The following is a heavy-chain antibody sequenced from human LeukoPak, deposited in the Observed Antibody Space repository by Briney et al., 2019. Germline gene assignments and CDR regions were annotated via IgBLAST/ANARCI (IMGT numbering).Heavy chain of an antibody. J-gene: IGHJ4*02. CDR1: GASIRSGSHY. Sequence: SQTLSLTCTVSGASIRSGSHYWAWIRQPPGRGLEWIGSIYYSGSTYYNPSLENPVTISIDTSKNHFSLKLSSLSAADTSVYYCAKRDDSGGNLVDLWGQGTLVTVS. CDR2: IYYSGST. V-gene: IGHV4-39*02. D-gene: IGHD3-22*01. CDR3: AKRDDSGGNLVDL.